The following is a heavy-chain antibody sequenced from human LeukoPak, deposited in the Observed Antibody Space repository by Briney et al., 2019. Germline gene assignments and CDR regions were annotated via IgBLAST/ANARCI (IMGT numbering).Heavy chain of an antibody. V-gene: IGHV1-69*05. CDR3: ARSPYSGSYYGFYFDY. Sequence: ASVKVSCKASGGTFSSYAISWVRQAPGQGLEWMGGIIPIFGTANYAKKFQGRVTITTDESTSTAYMELSSLRSEDTAVYYCARSPYSGSYYGFYFDYWGQGTLVTVSS. D-gene: IGHD1-26*01. J-gene: IGHJ4*02. CDR2: IIPIFGTA. CDR1: GGTFSSYA.